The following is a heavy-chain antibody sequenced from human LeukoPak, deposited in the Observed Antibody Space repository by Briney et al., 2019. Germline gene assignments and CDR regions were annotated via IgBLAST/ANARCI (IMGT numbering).Heavy chain of an antibody. J-gene: IGHJ4*01. CDR2: MNPNSGNT. V-gene: IGHV1-8*01. Sequence: ASVKISCKASGYTFTSYDINWVRQATGQGLEWMGWMNPNSGNTGYAQKFQGRVTMTRNTSISTAYMELSSLRSEDTAVYYCASFGYGDYRYYFDYWGQGTLVTVSS. D-gene: IGHD4-17*01. CDR3: ASFGYGDYRYYFDY. CDR1: GYTFTSYD.